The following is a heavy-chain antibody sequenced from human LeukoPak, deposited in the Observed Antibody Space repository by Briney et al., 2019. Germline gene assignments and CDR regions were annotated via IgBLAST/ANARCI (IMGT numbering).Heavy chain of an antibody. CDR1: GFTFSPNA. D-gene: IGHD3-3*01. CDR2: IGGDGRT. Sequence: PGGSLRLSCAASGFTFSPNAMSWVRHAPGKGLEWVSGIGGDGRTHYSPSVKGRFTIYRDNSMNTLYLQMNTLVAEDTAIYNCAKDLYFGSTSAPPMD. J-gene: IGHJ6*03. CDR3: AKDLYFGSTSAPPMD. V-gene: IGHV3-23*01.